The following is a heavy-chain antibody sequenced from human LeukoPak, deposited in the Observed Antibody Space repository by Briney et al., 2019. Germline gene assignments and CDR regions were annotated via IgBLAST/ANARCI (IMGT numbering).Heavy chain of an antibody. D-gene: IGHD1-1*01. CDR2: INAGNGDT. V-gene: IGHV1-3*01. CDR1: GYTFTSYA. Sequence: ASVKVSCKASGYTFTSYAMHWVRRAPGERLEWMGWINAGNGDTKYSQKFQGRVTIARDTSASTAYMELSSLRSEDTAVYYCARDRGGTGDFDYWGQGTLVTVSS. CDR3: ARDRGGTGDFDY. J-gene: IGHJ4*02.